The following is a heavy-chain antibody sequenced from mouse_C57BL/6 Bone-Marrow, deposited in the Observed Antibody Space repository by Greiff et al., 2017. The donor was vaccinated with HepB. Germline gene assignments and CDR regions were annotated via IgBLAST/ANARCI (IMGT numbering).Heavy chain of an antibody. V-gene: IGHV1-76*01. CDR1: GYTFTDYY. CDR2: IYPGSGNT. Sequence: VQLQQSGAELVRPGASVKLSCKASGYTFTDYYINWVKQRPGQGLEWIARIYPGSGNTYYNEKFKGKATLTAEKSSSTAYMQLSSLTSEDSAVYFCAREIYYYGRGFAYWGQGTLVTVSA. CDR3: AREIYYYGRGFAY. D-gene: IGHD1-1*01. J-gene: IGHJ3*01.